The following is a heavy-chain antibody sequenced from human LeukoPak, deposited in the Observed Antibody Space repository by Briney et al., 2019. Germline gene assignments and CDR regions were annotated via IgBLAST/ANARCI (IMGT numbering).Heavy chain of an antibody. J-gene: IGHJ6*01. V-gene: IGHV4-34*01. CDR1: GGSFSGYY. Sequence: SETLSLTCAVYGGSFSGYYWSWIRQPPRKGLEWVGEINHSGSTNYNPSLKSRVTISVDTSKNQFSLKLSSVTAADTAVYYCARGGGRHHYYYYYGMDVWGEGTTVTVSS. D-gene: IGHD6-25*01. CDR2: INHSGST. CDR3: ARGGGRHHYYYYYGMDV.